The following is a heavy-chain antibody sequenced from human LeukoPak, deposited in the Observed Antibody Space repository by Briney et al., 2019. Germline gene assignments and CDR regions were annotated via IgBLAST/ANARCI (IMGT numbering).Heavy chain of an antibody. V-gene: IGHV2-5*01. CDR2: INGIDEK. CDR3: AHRRSDMATVSFDS. J-gene: IGHJ4*02. D-gene: IGHD5-24*01. Sequence: SGPTLVKPTRTLTLTCTFSGFSLTTSGVGVGWISQPPGKALEWLAFINGIDEKRYTPSLKSRLTITKDTSKNQVVLRMTVMDPVDTATYYCAHRRSDMATVSFDSWGQGTLVTVSS. CDR1: GFSLTTSGVG.